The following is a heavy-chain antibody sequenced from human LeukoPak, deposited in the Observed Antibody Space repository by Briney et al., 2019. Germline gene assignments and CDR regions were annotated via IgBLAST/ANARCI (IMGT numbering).Heavy chain of an antibody. D-gene: IGHD5-18*01. J-gene: IGHJ4*02. V-gene: IGHV3-21*01. CDR2: ISPSGSLI. CDR1: GFTFSSFS. CDR3: ASTPLKIQPAA. Sequence: GGSLRLSCAASGFTFSSFSMNWVRQAPGKGLEWVSSISPSGSLISYADSVKGRFTISRDNTNNSLYLQMSSLRAEDTGVYYCASTPLKIQPAAWGQGTLVTVSS.